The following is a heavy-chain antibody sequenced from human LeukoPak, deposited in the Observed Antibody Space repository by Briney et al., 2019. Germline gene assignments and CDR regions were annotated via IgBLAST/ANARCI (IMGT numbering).Heavy chain of an antibody. CDR2: IRQDGSEK. CDR1: GFSISNYW. J-gene: IGHJ4*02. D-gene: IGHD1-14*01. Sequence: GGSLRLSCAVSGFSISNYWMTWVRQAPGKGLEWLANIRQDGSEKYYADSAKGRFTISRDNAKNSVYLQMNSLRGEDTAICHCARWYNTEWHLDYWGQGTLATVSS. V-gene: IGHV3-7*05. CDR3: ARWYNTEWHLDY.